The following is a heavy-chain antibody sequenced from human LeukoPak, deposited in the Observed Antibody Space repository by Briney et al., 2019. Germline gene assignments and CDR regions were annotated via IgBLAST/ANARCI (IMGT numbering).Heavy chain of an antibody. CDR1: GGSISSYY. D-gene: IGHD5-24*01. Sequence: SETLSLTCTVSGGSISSYYWSWIRQPAGKGLEWIGRIYISWSTNYNPSLKSRVTMAVDTSKNQFSLKLSSVTAADTAVYYCARVSEMATMEDYFDYWGQGTLVTVSS. V-gene: IGHV4-4*07. J-gene: IGHJ4*02. CDR3: ARVSEMATMEDYFDY. CDR2: IYISWST.